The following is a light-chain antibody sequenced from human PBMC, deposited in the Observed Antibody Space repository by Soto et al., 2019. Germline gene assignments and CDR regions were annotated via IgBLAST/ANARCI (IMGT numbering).Light chain of an antibody. CDR2: WAS. V-gene: IGKV4-1*01. Sequence: DIVMTQSPDSLAVSLGERTTINCKSSQSLFYSSNNKNFLAWYQQKAGQPPKLLIYWASTRESGVPDRFSGSGSGAEFNLTITSLQAEDAGVYYCQHYFTTPRTFGQETRLEI. CDR3: QHYFTTPRT. CDR1: QSLFYSSNNKNF. J-gene: IGKJ2*01.